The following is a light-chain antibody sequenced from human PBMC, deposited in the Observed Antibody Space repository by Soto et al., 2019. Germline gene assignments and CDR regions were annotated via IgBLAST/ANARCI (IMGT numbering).Light chain of an antibody. V-gene: IGKV4-1*01. CDR2: WAS. CDR3: QQYHSDPIT. Sequence: DFVMTQSPDSLAVSLGEMATINCKSSQTVLSSSDRKNYLAWFQQKPGQPPKLLISWASVRESGVPDRFSGGGSGTDFTLTISSLQAEDVAVYHCQQYHSDPITFGQGTRLEI. J-gene: IGKJ5*01. CDR1: QTVLSSSDRKNY.